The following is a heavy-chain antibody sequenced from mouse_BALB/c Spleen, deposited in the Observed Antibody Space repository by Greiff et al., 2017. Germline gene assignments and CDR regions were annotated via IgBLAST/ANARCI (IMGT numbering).Heavy chain of an antibody. V-gene: IGHV2-9*02. CDR1: GFSLTSYG. Sequence: QVTLKESGPGLVAPSQSLSITCTVSGFSLTSYGVHWVRQPPGKGLEWLGVIWAGGSTNYNSALMSRLSISKDNSKSQVFLKMNSLQTDDTAMYYCANYGNYGFAYWGQGTLVTVSA. CDR3: ANYGNYGFAY. D-gene: IGHD2-1*01. CDR2: IWAGGST. J-gene: IGHJ3*01.